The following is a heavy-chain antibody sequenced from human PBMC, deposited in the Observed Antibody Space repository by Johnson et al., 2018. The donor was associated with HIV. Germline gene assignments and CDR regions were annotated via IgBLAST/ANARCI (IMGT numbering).Heavy chain of an antibody. V-gene: IGHV3-33*06. CDR1: RFTFSSYG. D-gene: IGHD6-6*01. CDR3: AKDKGPDDGSSTWYAFDI. CDR2: IWYDGSNK. Sequence: QVQLVESGGGVVQPGRSLRLSCAASRFTFSSYGMHWVRQAPGKGLEWVAVIWYDGSNKYYADSVKGRFTISRDNSKNTLYLQMNSLRAEDTALYYCAKDKGPDDGSSTWYAFDIWGQGTMVTVSS. J-gene: IGHJ3*02.